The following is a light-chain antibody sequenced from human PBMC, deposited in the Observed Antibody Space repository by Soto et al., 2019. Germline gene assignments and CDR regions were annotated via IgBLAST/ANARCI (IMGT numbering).Light chain of an antibody. CDR2: AAS. V-gene: IGKV1-12*01. CDR1: QGISRS. Sequence: DIQMTQSPSSVSASVGDRFTISCQASQGISRSLAWYQQKPGKAPKLLMYAASTLQSGVPSRFSGSGSETDFTLTISSLQPEDLATYYCQQSYTTLFTFGPGTKVDI. J-gene: IGKJ3*01. CDR3: QQSYTTLFT.